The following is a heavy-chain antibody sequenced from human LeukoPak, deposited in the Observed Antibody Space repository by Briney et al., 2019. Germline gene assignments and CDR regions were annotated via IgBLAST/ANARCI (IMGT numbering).Heavy chain of an antibody. V-gene: IGHV4-39*01. J-gene: IGHJ5*02. CDR3: ARLDILTGYYEDWFDP. D-gene: IGHD3-9*01. CDR1: GGSISSSSYY. CDR2: IYYSGST. Sequence: SETLSLTCTVSGGSISSSSYYWGWLRQPPGKGLEWIGSIYYSGSTYYNPSLKSRVTISVDTSKNQLSLKLSSVTAADTAVYYCARLDILTGYYEDWFDPWGQGTLVTVSS.